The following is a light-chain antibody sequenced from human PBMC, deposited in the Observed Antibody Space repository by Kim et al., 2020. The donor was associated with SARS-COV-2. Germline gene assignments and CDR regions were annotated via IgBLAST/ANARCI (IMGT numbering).Light chain of an antibody. CDR1: NNDIGNYDL. J-gene: IGLJ1*01. V-gene: IGLV2-23*02. CDR3: CSYAGRSTYA. Sequence: QSALTQPASVSGSPGQSITISCTGTNNDIGNYDLVSWYQQPPGKAPRLIIFEVTKRPSGVSNRFSGSKSGNTASLTISGLQAEDESDYYCCSYAGRSTYAFGPGTQLTVL. CDR2: EVT.